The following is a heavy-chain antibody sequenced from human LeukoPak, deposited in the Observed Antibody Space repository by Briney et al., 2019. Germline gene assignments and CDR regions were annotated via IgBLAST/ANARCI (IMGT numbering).Heavy chain of an antibody. J-gene: IGHJ4*02. D-gene: IGHD5-18*01. Sequence: GGSLRLSCAASGFTVSSNYMSWVRQAPGKGLEWVSVIYGGGSTYYADSVKGRFTISRDNSKNTLYLQMNSLRAEDTAVYYCAGRNGYSYGYDYWGQGTLVTVSS. CDR2: IYGGGST. CDR3: AGRNGYSYGYDY. CDR1: GFTVSSNY. V-gene: IGHV3-66*01.